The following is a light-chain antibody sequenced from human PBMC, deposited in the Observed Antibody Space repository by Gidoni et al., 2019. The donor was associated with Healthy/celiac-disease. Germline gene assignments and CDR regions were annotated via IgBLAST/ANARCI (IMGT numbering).Light chain of an antibody. CDR2: DAS. V-gene: IGKV3-11*01. J-gene: IGKJ2*01. CDR1: QSVSSY. CDR3: QQRSKRPPYT. Sequence: EFVLTQSPATLSLSPGARATLSCRASQSVSSYLAGYQQKPGQAPRLLIYDASNRATGSPARWSGSGSGTDFTLTISSIEPEDFAGYYCQQRSKRPPYTFGQGTKLEIK.